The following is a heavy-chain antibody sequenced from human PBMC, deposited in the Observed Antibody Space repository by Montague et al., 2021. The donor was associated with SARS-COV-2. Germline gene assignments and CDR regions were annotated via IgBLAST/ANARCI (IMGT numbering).Heavy chain of an antibody. CDR2: INHSGSA. CDR1: GGSFSGYY. Sequence: SETLSLTCAVYGGSFSGYYWNWIRQPPGKGLEWIGKINHSGSANYNPSLKRRVTISVDTSKNQFSLKLNSVTAADTAVYYCARLGEGVVPAPILGVGPYYSYFYMDVWGKGATVTVSS. V-gene: IGHV4-34*01. J-gene: IGHJ6*03. D-gene: IGHD2-2*02. CDR3: ARLGEGVVPAPILGVGPYYSYFYMDV.